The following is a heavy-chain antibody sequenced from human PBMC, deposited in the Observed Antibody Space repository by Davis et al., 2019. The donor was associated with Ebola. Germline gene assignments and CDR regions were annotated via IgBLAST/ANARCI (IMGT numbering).Heavy chain of an antibody. CDR1: GFTFSSFG. D-gene: IGHD6-19*01. CDR3: ATTPQYSSGQNKPFDY. CDR2: ISYDGRDK. J-gene: IGHJ4*02. V-gene: IGHV3-30*03. Sequence: GGSLRLSCAASGFTFSSFGMHWVRQAPGKGLEWVAVISYDGRDKDYADSVKGRFTISRDNSKNTLSLQMYSLRAEDTAVYYCATTPQYSSGQNKPFDYWGQGTLVTVSS.